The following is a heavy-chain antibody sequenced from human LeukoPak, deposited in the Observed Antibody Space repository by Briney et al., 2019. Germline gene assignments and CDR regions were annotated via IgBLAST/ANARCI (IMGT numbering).Heavy chain of an antibody. CDR2: INHSGST. V-gene: IGHV4-34*01. CDR1: GGSFSGYY. J-gene: IGHJ4*02. CDR3: ARGWAYGPYFDY. D-gene: IGHD3-10*01. Sequence: SETLSLTCAVYGGSFSGYYWSWIRQPPGKGLEWIGEINHSGSTNYNLSLKSRVTISVDTSKNQFSLKLSSVTAADTAVYYCARGWAYGPYFDYWGQGTLVTVSS.